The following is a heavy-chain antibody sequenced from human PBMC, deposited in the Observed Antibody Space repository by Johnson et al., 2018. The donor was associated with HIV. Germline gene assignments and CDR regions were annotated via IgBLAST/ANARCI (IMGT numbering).Heavy chain of an antibody. CDR3: AREAGIELWLIDAFNV. V-gene: IGHV3-15*01. Sequence: VQLVESGGGLVKPGGSLRLSCAASGLTFNNAWMSWVRQAPGKGLEWVGRIKSETDGGTTDYAAPVKDRFIISRDDSKDTLYLQMNSRKTEETAVYYCAREAGIELWLIDAFNVWGQVAMVTVSA. CDR2: IKSETDGGTT. D-gene: IGHD5-18*01. J-gene: IGHJ3*01. CDR1: GLTFNNAW.